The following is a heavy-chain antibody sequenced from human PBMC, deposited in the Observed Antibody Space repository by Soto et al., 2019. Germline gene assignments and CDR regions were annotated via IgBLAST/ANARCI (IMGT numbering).Heavy chain of an antibody. V-gene: IGHV4-59*01. D-gene: IGHD3-3*01. J-gene: IGHJ4*02. CDR1: GGSISSFY. CDR2: IYYSGST. Sequence: PSETLSLTCTVSGGSISSFYWSWIRQPPGKGLEWIGYIYYSGSTNYNPSLKSRVTISVDTSKNQFSLKLSSVTAEDTAVYYCATDKPRRFLEWLPFDYWGQGTLVTVS. CDR3: ATDKPRRFLEWLPFDY.